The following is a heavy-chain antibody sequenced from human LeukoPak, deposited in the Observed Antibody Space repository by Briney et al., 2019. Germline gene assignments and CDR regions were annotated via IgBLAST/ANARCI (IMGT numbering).Heavy chain of an antibody. CDR3: ARVGEGYCSSTSCPSGGTDV. V-gene: IGHV1-46*04. D-gene: IGHD2-2*01. Sequence: ASVKVSCKASGYTFTSYYMHWVRQAPGQGLEWMGIINPSGGSTIYAQTLQGRVSMTRDTSTSTVYMELSSLRSEDTAVYYCARVGEGYCSSTSCPSGGTDVWGQGTTVIVSS. CDR1: GYTFTSYY. J-gene: IGHJ6*02. CDR2: INPSGGST.